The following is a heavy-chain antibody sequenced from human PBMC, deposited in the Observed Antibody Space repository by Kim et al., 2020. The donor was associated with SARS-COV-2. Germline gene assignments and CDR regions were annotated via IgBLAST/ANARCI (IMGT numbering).Heavy chain of an antibody. CDR1: NASIGSNNW. D-gene: IGHD5-18*01. CDR3: ASAPSTSNLGIRLDS. CDR2: IYHDGRT. V-gene: IGHV4-4*02. J-gene: IGHJ5*01. Sequence: SETLSLTCAVSNASIGSNNWWTWVRQPPGKGLEWIGDIYHDGRTHVNPSLKTRLTIALDTPKNQFSLTLTSVTAADTAVYYCASAPSTSNLGIRLDSWGQGAPVAVPS.